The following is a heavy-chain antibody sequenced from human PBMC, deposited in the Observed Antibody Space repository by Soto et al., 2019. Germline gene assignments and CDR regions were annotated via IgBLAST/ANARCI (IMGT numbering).Heavy chain of an antibody. D-gene: IGHD1-1*01. CDR3: ARGRYGDY. J-gene: IGHJ4*02. CDR1: GYTVTSYS. Sequence: QVHLVQSGAEVKKPGASVKVSCKASGYTVTSYSITGVRQAPGQGLELMGWIRAHNDNTDFARRLQGTVIVTRDTSTSTAYMVLRGLRSVDSAVYYCARGRYGDYWGQGALVTVSS. V-gene: IGHV1-18*01. CDR2: IRAHNDNT.